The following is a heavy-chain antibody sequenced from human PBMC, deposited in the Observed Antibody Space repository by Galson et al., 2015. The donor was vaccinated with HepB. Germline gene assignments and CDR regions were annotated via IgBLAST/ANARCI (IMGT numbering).Heavy chain of an antibody. Sequence: SLRLSCAASGFTFSYYGMHWVRQAPGKGLEWVAVVSGDGSIQYYTDSVKGRFTISRDDSKNTLYLQMNSLRAEDTAVYYCAKERAHFCGFDTWGQGTVVTVSS. V-gene: IGHV3-30*18. CDR1: GFTFSYYG. CDR3: AKERAHFCGFDT. J-gene: IGHJ3*02. CDR2: VSGDGSIQ. D-gene: IGHD2-21*01.